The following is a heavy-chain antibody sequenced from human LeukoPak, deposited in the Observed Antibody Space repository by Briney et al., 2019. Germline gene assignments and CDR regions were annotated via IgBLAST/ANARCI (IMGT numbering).Heavy chain of an antibody. CDR3: ARGGSMPVFLITVDWFYDL. CDR2: IHYTGST. D-gene: IGHD3-16*01. CDR1: GASLSSEKNF. Sequence: PSETLSLTCTVSGASLSSEKNFWGWTRQSPGKGLEWIGNIHYTGSTYYNASLKSRFSMSVDTSKNQFSLRLTSVTAADTAVYYCARGGSMPVFLITVDWFYDLWGRGTLASVSS. V-gene: IGHV4-39*01. J-gene: IGHJ2*01.